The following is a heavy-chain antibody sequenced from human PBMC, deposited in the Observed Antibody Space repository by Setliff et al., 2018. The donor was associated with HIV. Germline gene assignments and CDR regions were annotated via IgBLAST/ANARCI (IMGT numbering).Heavy chain of an antibody. CDR3: ARAAYGYDSSGYFFDY. D-gene: IGHD3-22*01. Sequence: ASVKVSCKASGYTFTSYGISWVRQAPGQGPEWVGWINPETGDPNYAQKFRGRVLMTRDTSITTVYMELSSLRSEDTAVYYCARAAYGYDSSGYFFDYWGQGTLVTVSS. J-gene: IGHJ4*02. CDR2: INPETGDP. V-gene: IGHV1-18*01. CDR1: GYTFTSYG.